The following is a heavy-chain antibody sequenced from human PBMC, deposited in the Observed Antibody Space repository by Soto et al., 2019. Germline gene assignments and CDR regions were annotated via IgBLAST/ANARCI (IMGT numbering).Heavy chain of an antibody. CDR1: GFTFSSYG. D-gene: IGHD1-1*01. CDR2: IWYDGSNK. CDR3: ARDPSLDGYYYYYGMDV. Sequence: GGSLRLSCAASGFTFSSYGMHWVRQAPGKGLEWVAVIWYDGSNKYYADSVKGRFTISRDNSKNTLYLQMNSLRAEDTAVYYCARDPSLDGYYYYYGMDVWGQGTTVTVSS. J-gene: IGHJ6*02. V-gene: IGHV3-33*01.